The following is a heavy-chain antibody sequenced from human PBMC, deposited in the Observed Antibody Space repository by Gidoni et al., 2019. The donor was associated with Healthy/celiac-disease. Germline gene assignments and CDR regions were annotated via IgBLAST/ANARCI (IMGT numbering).Heavy chain of an antibody. CDR2: ISYDGSNK. Sequence: QVQLVESGGGVVQPGRSLRLSCAASGFTFSSYAMPWVRQAPGKGLDWVAVISYDGSNKYCADSVKGRFTISRDNSKNTLYLQMNSLRAEDTAVYYCARDSRNYGDSNTKSEYFDLWGRGTLVTVSS. J-gene: IGHJ2*01. CDR1: GFTFSSYA. CDR3: ARDSRNYGDSNTKSEYFDL. V-gene: IGHV3-30-3*01. D-gene: IGHD4-17*01.